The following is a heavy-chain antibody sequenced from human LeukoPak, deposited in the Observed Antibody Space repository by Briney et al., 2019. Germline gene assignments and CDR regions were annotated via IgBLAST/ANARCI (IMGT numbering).Heavy chain of an antibody. CDR2: IGSNGGST. D-gene: IGHD3-10*01. Sequence: GGSLRLSCAASGFTFSSYAMHWVRQAPGKGLEYVSAIGSNGGSTYYADSVKGRFTISRDNSKNTLYLQMSSLRAEDTAVYYCVTNYGSGSYYSYYFDYWGQGTLVTVSS. CDR3: VTNYGSGSYYSYYFDY. V-gene: IGHV3-64D*06. CDR1: GFTFSSYA. J-gene: IGHJ4*02.